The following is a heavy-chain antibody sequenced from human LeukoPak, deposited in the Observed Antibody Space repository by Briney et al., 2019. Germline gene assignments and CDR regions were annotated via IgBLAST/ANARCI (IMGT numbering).Heavy chain of an antibody. J-gene: IGHJ6*03. V-gene: IGHV4-59*01. Sequence: SETLSLTCTVSGGSISSYYWSWIRQPPGKGLEWIGYIYYSGSTNYNPSLKSRVTISVDTSKNQFSLKLSSVTAADTAVYYCARTDFLSGYKDYYYYYMDVWGKGTTVTVSS. CDR2: IYYSGST. CDR1: GGSISSYY. CDR3: ARTDFLSGYKDYYYYYMDV. D-gene: IGHD3-3*01.